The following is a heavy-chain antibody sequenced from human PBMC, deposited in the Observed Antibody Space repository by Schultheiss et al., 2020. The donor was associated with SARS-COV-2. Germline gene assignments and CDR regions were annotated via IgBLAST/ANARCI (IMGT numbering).Heavy chain of an antibody. J-gene: IGHJ3*01. CDR2: ISYDGSYK. D-gene: IGHD1-1*01. Sequence: GESLKISCAASGFTFSSNAMHWVRQAPGKGLEWVAVISYDGSYKYYADSVKGRFTISRDNAKNSLYLQMSSLRAEDTAVYYCARAIPTGQDVFDVWGQGTMVTVSS. V-gene: IGHV3-30-3*01. CDR3: ARAIPTGQDVFDV. CDR1: GFTFSSNA.